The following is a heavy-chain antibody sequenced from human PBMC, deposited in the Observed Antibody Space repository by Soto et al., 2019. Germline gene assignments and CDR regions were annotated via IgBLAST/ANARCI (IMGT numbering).Heavy chain of an antibody. D-gene: IGHD3-3*01. V-gene: IGHV4-31*11. Sequence: SETLSLTCAVSGGSISSGGHYWSWIRQHPGKGLEWIGYMYDSGGMHYKPSLKSRVTMSVDTSKNQFSLELRSVTAADTAVYFCASRPSDTFYYAVSDYWGQGTLVTVSS. CDR1: GGSISSGGHY. J-gene: IGHJ4*02. CDR3: ASRPSDTFYYAVSDY. CDR2: MYDSGGM.